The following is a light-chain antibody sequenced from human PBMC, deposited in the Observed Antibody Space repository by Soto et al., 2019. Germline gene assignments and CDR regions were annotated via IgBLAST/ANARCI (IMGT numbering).Light chain of an antibody. CDR1: SSDVGGYDY. CDR2: DVS. CDR3: SSYTSSSTYD. Sequence: QSALTQPASVSGSPGQSIAISCTGTSSDVGGYDYVSWYQQHPGKAPKVMIYDVSNRPSGISNRFSGSKSGNTASLTISGLQAEDEADYYCSSYTSSSTYDFGTGTKLTVL. V-gene: IGLV2-14*01. J-gene: IGLJ1*01.